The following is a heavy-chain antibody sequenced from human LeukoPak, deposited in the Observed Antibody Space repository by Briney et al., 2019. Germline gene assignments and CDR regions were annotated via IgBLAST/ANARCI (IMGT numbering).Heavy chain of an antibody. CDR1: GGSLSGHF. V-gene: IGHV4-4*08. J-gene: IGHJ4*02. CDR2: IHSSGST. Sequence: SETLSLTCTVSGGSLSGHFWSWFRRPPGKGLENIGYIHSSGSTNYNPSYKSRVTVSLETSKNQFSLKLSSVTAADTAVYYCASGQHVFDYWGQGTLVTVSS. CDR3: ASGQHVFDY. D-gene: IGHD6-13*01.